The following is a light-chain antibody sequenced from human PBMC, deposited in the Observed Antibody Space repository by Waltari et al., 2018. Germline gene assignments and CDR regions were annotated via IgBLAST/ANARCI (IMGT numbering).Light chain of an antibody. Sequence: DIQLTQSPSSLSASIGDRVNITCRASESIASYLNWYQHKPGKAPNLLIYAASNLQSGVPLRFSGSGSGTDFTLTISSLQPEDFATYYCQQTYSAPMSTFGRGTKLEIK. CDR2: AAS. J-gene: IGKJ2*01. CDR3: QQTYSAPMST. CDR1: ESIASY. V-gene: IGKV1-39*01.